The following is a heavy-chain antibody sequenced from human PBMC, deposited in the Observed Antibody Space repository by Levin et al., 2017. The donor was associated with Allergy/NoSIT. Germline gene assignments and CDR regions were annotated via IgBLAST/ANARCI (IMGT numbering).Heavy chain of an antibody. CDR2: IKSKTDGGTT. D-gene: IGHD3-10*01. CDR3: TTGYYYGSGSYYRKYYFDY. J-gene: IGHJ4*02. Sequence: GESLKISCAASGFTFSNAWMSWVRQAPGKGLEWVGRIKSKTDGGTTDYAAPVKGRFTISRDDSKNTLYLQMNSLKTEDTAVYYCTTGYYYGSGSYYRKYYFDYWGQGTLVTVSS. CDR1: GFTFSNAW. V-gene: IGHV3-15*01.